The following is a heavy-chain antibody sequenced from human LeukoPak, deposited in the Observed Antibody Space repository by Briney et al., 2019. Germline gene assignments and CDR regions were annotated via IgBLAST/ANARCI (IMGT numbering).Heavy chain of an antibody. D-gene: IGHD3-9*01. CDR2: IYYSGST. Sequence: PSETLSLTCTVSGGSISSYYWSWIRQPPGKGLEWIGYIYYSGSTNYNPSLKSRVTISVDTSKNQFSLKLSSVTAADTAVYYCARVKRYFASRYYYYYMDVWGKGTTVTVSS. CDR3: ARVKRYFASRYYYYYMDV. V-gene: IGHV4-59*01. J-gene: IGHJ6*03. CDR1: GGSISSYY.